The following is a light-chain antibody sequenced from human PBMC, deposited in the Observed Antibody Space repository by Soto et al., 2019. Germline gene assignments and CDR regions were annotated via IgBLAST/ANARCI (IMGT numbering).Light chain of an antibody. CDR3: QQTNTFPLT. CDR1: QDISSY. Sequence: SQLTQSPSSLSASVGDRVTITCRASQDISSYLAWYQQKPGKAPKLLIYAASTLQSGVPSRFSGSGSETDFTLTISSLQPEDSATYYCQQTNTFPLTFGGGTKVDIK. CDR2: AAS. V-gene: IGKV1-9*01. J-gene: IGKJ4*01.